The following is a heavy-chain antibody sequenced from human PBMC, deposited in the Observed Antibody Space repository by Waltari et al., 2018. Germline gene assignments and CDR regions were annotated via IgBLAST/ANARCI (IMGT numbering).Heavy chain of an antibody. CDR2: SMPILGTE. J-gene: IGHJ4*02. Sequence: QVQLVQSGAEVKKPGSSVKVSCKASGGTFSTYAISWVRQARGHGLEWMGGSMPILGTENYAEKVQGRVTMTADEATSTAYMELSSLRSEDTGVYYCAGDSPWAGRFGIDDWGQGTLVTVSS. D-gene: IGHD3-10*01. CDR3: AGDSPWAGRFGIDD. V-gene: IGHV1-69*01. CDR1: GGTFSTYA.